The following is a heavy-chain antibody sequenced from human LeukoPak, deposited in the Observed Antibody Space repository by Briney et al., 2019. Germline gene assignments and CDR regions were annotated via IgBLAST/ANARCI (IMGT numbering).Heavy chain of an antibody. CDR1: GFTFDGYA. V-gene: IGHV3-9*01. Sequence: SPRLSCAASGFTFDGYAMFWVPQAPGEGLEVVSGNSWNSQNIGYAASVQGRFTISRDNAKNSLYLQMNSLRAEVTAFYYCAKGNRDSSGFYYYYGMDVWGQGTTVTVSS. D-gene: IGHD3-22*01. J-gene: IGHJ6*02. CDR2: NSWNSQNI. CDR3: AKGNRDSSGFYYYYGMDV.